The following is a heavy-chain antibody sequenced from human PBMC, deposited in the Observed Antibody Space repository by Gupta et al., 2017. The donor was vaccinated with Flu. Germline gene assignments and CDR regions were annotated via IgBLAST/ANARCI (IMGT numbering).Heavy chain of an antibody. J-gene: IGHJ4*02. V-gene: IGHV2-26*01. CDR1: GFSLTSSRLG. D-gene: IGHD3-22*01. CDR2: IFSSDEK. Sequence: QVSLKESGPVLVKPTDTLTLTCTVSGFSLTSSRLGVTWIRQPPGKALEWLAHIFSSDEKSYSTSLKTRLLISSDASKSQVVLTMTDMGPVDTATYYCARIVLGAPPTYYLDSTGYPDNWGQGTLVTVSS. CDR3: ARIVLGAPPTYYLDSTGYPDN.